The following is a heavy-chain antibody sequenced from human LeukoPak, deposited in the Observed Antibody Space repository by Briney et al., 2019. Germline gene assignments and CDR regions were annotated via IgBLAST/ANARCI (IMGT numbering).Heavy chain of an antibody. J-gene: IGHJ6*02. CDR2: IIPIFGTA. V-gene: IGHV1-69*05. Sequence: ASVKVSCKASGGTFSSYAISWVRQAPGQGLEWMGGIIPIFGTANYAQKFQGRVTMTTDTSTSTAYMELRSLRSDDTAVYYCARDRGYDILTGYYMGKYGMDVWGQGATVTVSS. CDR3: ARDRGYDILTGYYMGKYGMDV. CDR1: GGTFSSYA. D-gene: IGHD3-9*01.